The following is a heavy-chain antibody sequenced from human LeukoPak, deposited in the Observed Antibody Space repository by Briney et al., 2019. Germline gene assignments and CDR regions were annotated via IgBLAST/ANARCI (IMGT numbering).Heavy chain of an antibody. Sequence: PGGSLRLSCAASGFTVSSNYMSWVRQAPGKGLEWVSAISGSGGSTYYADSVKGRFTISRDNSKNTLYLQMNSLRAEDTAVYYCAKDRPKYLWFGELSRWFDPWGQGTLVTVSS. CDR1: GFTVSSNY. CDR2: ISGSGGST. V-gene: IGHV3-23*01. CDR3: AKDRPKYLWFGELSRWFDP. D-gene: IGHD3-10*01. J-gene: IGHJ5*02.